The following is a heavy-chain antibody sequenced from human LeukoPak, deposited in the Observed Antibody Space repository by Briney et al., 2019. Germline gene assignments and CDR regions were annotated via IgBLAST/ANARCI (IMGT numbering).Heavy chain of an antibody. J-gene: IGHJ4*02. D-gene: IGHD4-11*01. Sequence: PGESLQISCKVSGYSFTNYWIGWVRQMPGKGLEWMGIIYPGDSDTRYSPSFQGQVTISADRSISTAHLQWSGLKASDTAIFYCARLGGGLQSPFDCWGQGTLVTVSS. CDR1: GYSFTNYW. CDR3: ARLGGGLQSPFDC. CDR2: IYPGDSDT. V-gene: IGHV5-51*01.